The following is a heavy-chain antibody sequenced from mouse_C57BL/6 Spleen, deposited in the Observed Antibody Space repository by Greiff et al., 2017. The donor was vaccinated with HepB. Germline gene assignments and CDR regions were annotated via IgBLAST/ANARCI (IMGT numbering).Heavy chain of an antibody. J-gene: IGHJ3*01. CDR1: GFTFSSYG. V-gene: IGHV5-6*01. Sequence: EVHLVESGGDLVKPGGSLKLSCAASGFTFSSYGMSWVRQTPDKRLEWVATISSGGSYTYYPDSVKGRFTISRDNAKNTLYLQMSSLKSEDTAMYYCARHGWGNSFAYWGQGTLVTVSA. CDR2: ISSGGSYT. D-gene: IGHD2-1*01. CDR3: ARHGWGNSFAY.